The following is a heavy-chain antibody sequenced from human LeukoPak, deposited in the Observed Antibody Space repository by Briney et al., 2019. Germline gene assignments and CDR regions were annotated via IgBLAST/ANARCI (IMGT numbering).Heavy chain of an antibody. CDR1: GGSIISSSYY. D-gene: IGHD2-2*02. CDR3: ASTAPPLYQAGGAFDI. CDR2: IFHSGST. J-gene: IGHJ3*02. V-gene: IGHV4-39*07. Sequence: SETLSLTCTVSGGSIISSSYYWGWIRQPPGKGLEWIGNIFHSGSTYYSPSLKSRVAISIDTSKNQFYLILTSVTAEDTAVYYCASTAPPLYQAGGAFDIWGQGTMVTVSS.